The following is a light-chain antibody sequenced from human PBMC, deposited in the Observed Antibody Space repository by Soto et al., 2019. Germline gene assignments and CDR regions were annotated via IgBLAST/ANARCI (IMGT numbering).Light chain of an antibody. Sequence: DIQLTQSPSFLSASVGDIVTITFRATQGISSYLAWYQQKPGKAPNLLIYAASSLQSGVPSRFSGSGSGTEFTLTISSLQPDDFATYYCQQYNSYMYTFGQGTRLEIK. J-gene: IGKJ5*01. CDR2: AAS. V-gene: IGKV1-9*01. CDR1: QGISSY. CDR3: QQYNSYMYT.